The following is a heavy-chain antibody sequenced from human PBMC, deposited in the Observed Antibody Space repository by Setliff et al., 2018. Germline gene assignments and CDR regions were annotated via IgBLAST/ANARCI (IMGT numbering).Heavy chain of an antibody. D-gene: IGHD3-10*01. J-gene: IGHJ4*02. Sequence: GALRLSCTASGFTFGHYNMNWVRQAPGKGLEWVSSISDTTNFIYYADSVKGRFTISRGTAKNSLYLQMNSLRAEDSAVYYCASYYYGSGSSYIPPHFDYWGLGTLVTVSS. CDR3: ASYYYGSGSSYIPPHFDY. V-gene: IGHV3-21*01. CDR1: GFTFGHYN. CDR2: ISDTTNFI.